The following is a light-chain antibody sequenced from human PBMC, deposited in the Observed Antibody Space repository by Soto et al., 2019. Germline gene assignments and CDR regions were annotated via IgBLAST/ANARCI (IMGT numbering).Light chain of an antibody. J-gene: IGKJ5*01. CDR3: QQRSNWPVT. Sequence: EIVLTQSPATLSLSPGERATLSCRASQSVGSFLAWYQQKTGQAPRILIYDKSTRATGIPDRFSGSGSGTDFTLTISRLEPEDFAVYYCQQRSNWPVTFGQGTRLEIK. CDR1: QSVGSF. CDR2: DKS. V-gene: IGKV3-11*01.